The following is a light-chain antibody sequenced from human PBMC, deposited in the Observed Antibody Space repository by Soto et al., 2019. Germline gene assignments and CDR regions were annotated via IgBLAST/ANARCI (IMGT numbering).Light chain of an antibody. V-gene: IGLV4-69*01. Sequence: QSVLTQSPSASASLGASVKITCTLSGGHTNNAIAWHQQQPEKGPRYLMKLNSDGSHNKGDGIPDRFSGSSSGAERYLTISSLQSEDEADYYCQTWGTGIQVFGGGTKLTVL. CDR3: QTWGTGIQV. CDR2: LNSDGSH. J-gene: IGLJ3*02. CDR1: GGHTNNA.